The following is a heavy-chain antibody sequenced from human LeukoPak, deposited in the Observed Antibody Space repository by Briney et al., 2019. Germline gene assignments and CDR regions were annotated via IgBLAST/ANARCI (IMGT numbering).Heavy chain of an antibody. J-gene: IGHJ1*01. Sequence: GGSLRLSCAASGFTFSIYSINWVRQAPGKGLEWVSYISSSSSTIYYADSVKGRFTISRDNANNSQYLQMNSLRAEDTAVYYCARGPSSGWEYFQNWGQGTLVTVSS. CDR1: GFTFSIYS. CDR2: ISSSSSTI. CDR3: ARGPSSGWEYFQN. V-gene: IGHV3-48*01. D-gene: IGHD6-19*01.